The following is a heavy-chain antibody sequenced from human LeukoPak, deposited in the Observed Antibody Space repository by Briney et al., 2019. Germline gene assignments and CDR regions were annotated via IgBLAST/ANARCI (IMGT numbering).Heavy chain of an antibody. Sequence: GASVKVSCKASGYTFTGYYMHWVRQAPGQRLEWMGWINAGNGNTKYSQEFQGRVTITSDTSASTAYMELSSLRSEDMAVYYCARSLYGTDFDYWGQGTLVTVSS. CDR3: ARSLYGTDFDY. D-gene: IGHD4-17*01. V-gene: IGHV1-3*03. CDR2: INAGNGNT. J-gene: IGHJ4*02. CDR1: GYTFTGYY.